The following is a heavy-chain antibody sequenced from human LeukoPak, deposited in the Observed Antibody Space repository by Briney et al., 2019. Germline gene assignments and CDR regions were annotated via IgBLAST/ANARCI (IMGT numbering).Heavy chain of an antibody. V-gene: IGHV4-38-2*02. J-gene: IGHJ6*03. Sequence: SETLSLTCTVSGFSISFGYYWGWVRQPPGKGLEWIGSIYYSGSTYYNPSLKSRVTISVDTSKNQFSLKLSSVTAADTAVYYCARQAPLYYMDVWGKGTTVTISS. CDR2: IYYSGST. CDR3: ARQAPLYYMDV. CDR1: GFSISFGYY.